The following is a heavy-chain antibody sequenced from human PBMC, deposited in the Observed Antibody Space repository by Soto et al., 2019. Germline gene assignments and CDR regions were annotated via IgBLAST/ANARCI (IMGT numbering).Heavy chain of an antibody. Sequence: QVQLVQSGAEVKKPGASVKVSCKASGYAFTSYSMHWVRQAPGQRLEWMGWLNAGNGNTKYSHQFQGRVTITRDTSASTAYMELSSPRSEDTAVYYCASGLNVYYFDFWGQGPLVTVSS. CDR1: GYAFTSYS. V-gene: IGHV1-3*01. CDR3: ASGLNVYYFDF. J-gene: IGHJ4*02. CDR2: LNAGNGNT. D-gene: IGHD3-16*01.